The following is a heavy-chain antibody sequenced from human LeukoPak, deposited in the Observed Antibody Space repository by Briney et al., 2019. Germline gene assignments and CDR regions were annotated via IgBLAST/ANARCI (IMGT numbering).Heavy chain of an antibody. Sequence: PGGSLRLSCAASGFTFSDYYMSWIRQAPGKGREWVSYISSSGSTIYYADSVKGRFTISRDNAKNSLYLQMNSLRTEDTAVYYCASSFFGNDSPYYWGQGTLVTVSS. CDR1: GFTFSDYY. J-gene: IGHJ4*02. D-gene: IGHD1-1*01. V-gene: IGHV3-11*04. CDR2: ISSSGSTI. CDR3: ASSFFGNDSPYY.